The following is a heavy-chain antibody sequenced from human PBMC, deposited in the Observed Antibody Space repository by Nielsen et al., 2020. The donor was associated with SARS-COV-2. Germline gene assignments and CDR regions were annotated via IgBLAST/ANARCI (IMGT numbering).Heavy chain of an antibody. V-gene: IGHV4-39*01. J-gene: IGHJ5*02. CDR3: AKTGPGVLAWTNWFDP. CDR2: IYYSGST. D-gene: IGHD7-27*01. CDR1: GGSISSSGYY. Sequence: SETLSLTCTVSGGSISSSGYYWGWIRQPPGKGLEWMGSIYYSGSTYYNPSLKSRVTLSVNTTKRQFSLRLTSVTAADTAIYYCAKTGPGVLAWTNWFDPWGQGTLVTVSS.